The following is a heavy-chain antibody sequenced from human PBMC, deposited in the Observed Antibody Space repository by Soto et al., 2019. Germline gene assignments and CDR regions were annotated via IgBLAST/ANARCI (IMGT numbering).Heavy chain of an antibody. D-gene: IGHD3-10*01. CDR1: GDSISSYY. CDR2: IYHGGST. CDR3: ARHVAYYYGSGNYYPHRPWFDP. Sequence: QVQLQESGPGLVKPSETLSLTCTVSGDSISSYYWSWFRQPPGKGLEWIGYIYHGGSTNYNPSLESRVTLSLDASKNQFSLKLSSVTAADTAVYYCARHVAYYYGSGNYYPHRPWFDPWGQGTLVTVSS. J-gene: IGHJ5*02. V-gene: IGHV4-59*08.